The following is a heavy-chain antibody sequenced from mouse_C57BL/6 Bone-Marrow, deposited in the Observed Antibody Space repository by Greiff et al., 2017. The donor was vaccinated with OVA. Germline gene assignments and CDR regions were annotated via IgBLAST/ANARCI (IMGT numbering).Heavy chain of an antibody. CDR3: ASWDYGFAY. J-gene: IGHJ3*01. CDR2: IDPSDSYT. V-gene: IGHV1-69*01. CDR1: GYTFTSYW. Sequence: QVQLQQPGAELVMPGASVKLSCKASGYTFTSYWMHWVKQRPGQGLEWIGEIDPSDSYTNYNQKFKGKSTLTVDKSSSTAYMQLSSLTSEYSAVYYCASWDYGFAYWGQGTRVTVSA. D-gene: IGHD2-4*01.